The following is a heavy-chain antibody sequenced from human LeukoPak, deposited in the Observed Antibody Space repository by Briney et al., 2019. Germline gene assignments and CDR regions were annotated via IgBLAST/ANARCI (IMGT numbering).Heavy chain of an antibody. CDR2: IYYSGST. CDR1: GGSISSYY. J-gene: IGHJ4*02. Sequence: PSETLSLTCTVSGGSISSYYWSWIRQPPGKGLEWIGYIYYSGSTNYNPSLKSRVTISVDTSKNQFSLKVSSVTAADTAVYYCARGSSIQLRNYFDSWGQGTLVTVSS. V-gene: IGHV4-59*12. D-gene: IGHD5-18*01. CDR3: ARGSSIQLRNYFDS.